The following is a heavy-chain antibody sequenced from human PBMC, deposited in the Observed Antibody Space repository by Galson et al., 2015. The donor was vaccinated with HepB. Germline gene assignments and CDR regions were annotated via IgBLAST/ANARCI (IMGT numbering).Heavy chain of an antibody. D-gene: IGHD5-24*01. V-gene: IGHV1-18*01. J-gene: IGHJ4*02. CDR3: ARGGMATIGGTTFDC. CDR2: ISNGNT. Sequence: QSGAEVKKPGESLRISCKAAGYTFTTYGVSWVRQAPGQGLEWMGRISNGNTDYAQKVQGRVTMTTDASTNTAYMELRSLRSDDTAMYYCARGGMATIGGTTFDCWGQGTLVTVSS. CDR1: GYTFTTYG.